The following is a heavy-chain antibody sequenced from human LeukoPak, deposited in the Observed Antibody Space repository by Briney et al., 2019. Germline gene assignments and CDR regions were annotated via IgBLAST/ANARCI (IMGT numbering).Heavy chain of an antibody. D-gene: IGHD3-22*01. CDR3: ARGGYYYDSSGYYPKH. CDR1: GFTFSSYA. J-gene: IGHJ1*01. Sequence: PGGSLRLSCAASGFTFSSYAMHWVRQAPGKGLEWVAVISYDGSNKYYADSVKGRFTISRDNSKNTLYLQMNSLRAEDTAVYYCARGGYYYDSSGYYPKHWGQGTLVTVSS. CDR2: ISYDGSNK. V-gene: IGHV3-30-3*01.